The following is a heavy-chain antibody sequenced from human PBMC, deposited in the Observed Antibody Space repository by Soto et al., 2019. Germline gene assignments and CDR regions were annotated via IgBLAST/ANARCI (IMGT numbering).Heavy chain of an antibody. J-gene: IGHJ4*02. CDR3: ARGFSSYSDF. CDR2: MNPNTGNT. CDR1: GYTFIDFD. V-gene: IGHV1-8*01. D-gene: IGHD6-13*01. Sequence: ASVKVSCKAYGYTFIDFDINWERQAAGQGLEWMGWMNPNTGNTAYAQKFQGRLTLTRDTSISAAYMDLSSLTSEDTAVYYCARGFSSYSDFWAQGTLVTVSS.